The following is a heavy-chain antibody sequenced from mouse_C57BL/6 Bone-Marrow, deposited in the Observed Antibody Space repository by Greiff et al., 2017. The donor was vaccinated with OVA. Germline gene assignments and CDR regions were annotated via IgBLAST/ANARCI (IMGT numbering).Heavy chain of an antibody. CDR1: GYTFASYW. Sequence: QVQLQQPGAELVKPGASVKMSCKASGYTFASYWITWVKQRPGQGLEWIGDIYPGSGSTNYNEKFKSKATLTVYTSSSTAYMQLSSLTAEDSAGYYCAREDYYGSSFYWGQGTAVTVSS. CDR2: IYPGSGST. D-gene: IGHD1-1*01. J-gene: IGHJ4*01. CDR3: AREDYYGSSFY. V-gene: IGHV1-55*01.